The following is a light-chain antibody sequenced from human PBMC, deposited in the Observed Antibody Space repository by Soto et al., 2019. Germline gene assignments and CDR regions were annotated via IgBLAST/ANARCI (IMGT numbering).Light chain of an antibody. V-gene: IGKV1-39*01. CDR3: QQSYSSLVT. J-gene: IGKJ4*01. Sequence: IEMTQSPASLSASVGDRVTITCRASQTIATYLNWLQHKSGRAPKLLIYTSSSVNSGVSSRFRGSGSGTDFTLTINDVQPEDSATYYCQQSYSSLVTFGAGTKVDIK. CDR2: TSS. CDR1: QTIATY.